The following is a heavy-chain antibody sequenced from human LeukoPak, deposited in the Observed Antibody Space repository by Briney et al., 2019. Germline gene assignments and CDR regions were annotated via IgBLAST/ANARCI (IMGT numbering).Heavy chain of an antibody. Sequence: GWSRRLSCTASGFTVSGDYMTWVSQAPGEGLEWVSSIFSDDNTYYADSVKGRFTISRDNLKNTLYLQMNSLRDEDSAVYYCAAGGVLDHWGQGTLVTVSS. CDR3: AAGGVLDH. V-gene: IGHV3-66*02. J-gene: IGHJ4*02. D-gene: IGHD1-26*01. CDR2: IFSDDNT. CDR1: GFTVSGDY.